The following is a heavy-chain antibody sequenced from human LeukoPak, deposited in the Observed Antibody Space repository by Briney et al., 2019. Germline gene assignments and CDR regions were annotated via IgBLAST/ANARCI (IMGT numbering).Heavy chain of an antibody. D-gene: IGHD3-10*01. CDR3: ASQTARGXEFF. CDR2: ISYDGSNK. Sequence: GGSLRLSCAASGFTFSSYAMHWVRQAPGKGLEWVAVISYDGSNKYYADSVKGRFTISRDNSKNTLYLQMNSLRAEDTAVYYCASQTARGXEFFWGQGTLVTVSS. V-gene: IGHV3-30-3*01. J-gene: IGHJ4*02. CDR1: GFTFSSYA.